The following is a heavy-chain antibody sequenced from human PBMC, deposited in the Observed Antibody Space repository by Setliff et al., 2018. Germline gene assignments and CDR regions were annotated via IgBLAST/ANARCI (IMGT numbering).Heavy chain of an antibody. V-gene: IGHV4-59*01. J-gene: IGHJ4*02. CDR3: ARVSLPAAIVRFDS. CDR2: IYYSGTT. CDR1: GDSISSYY. Sequence: SEILSLTCSVSGDSISSYYWSWIRQPPGKGLEWIGYIYYSGTTNYNPSLKSRVTISVDRSKNEFSLNLTSVTAAATAIYYCARVSLPAAIVRFDSWGQGTLVTVSS. D-gene: IGHD2-2*01.